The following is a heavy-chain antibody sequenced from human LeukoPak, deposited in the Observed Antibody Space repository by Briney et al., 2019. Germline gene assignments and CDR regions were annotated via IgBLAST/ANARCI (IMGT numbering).Heavy chain of an antibody. CDR2: IYYSGST. CDR3: ATYDYYGSGSYYNFDH. J-gene: IGHJ4*02. CDR1: GVSMSISSYY. Sequence: SETLSLTCTVSGVSMSISSYYWGWICQPPGKGLEWIGSIYYSGSTYYNPSLESRVTISADTSKNQFSLKLSSVTAADTAVYYCATYDYYGSGSYYNFDHWGQGTLVTVSS. V-gene: IGHV4-39*01. D-gene: IGHD3-10*01.